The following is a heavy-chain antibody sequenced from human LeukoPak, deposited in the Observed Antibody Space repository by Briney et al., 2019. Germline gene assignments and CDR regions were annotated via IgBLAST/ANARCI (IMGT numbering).Heavy chain of an antibody. J-gene: IGHJ5*02. D-gene: IGHD3-22*01. Sequence: GASLQISCKGSGYIFTSYWIGWVRQLPGKGLEWMGIIYPGDSDTRYSPSFQGQVTISADKSISTAYLQWSSLKASDTAMYYCARSSKEDSSGYYRNWFDPWGQGTLVTVSS. CDR1: GYIFTSYW. CDR3: ARSSKEDSSGYYRNWFDP. CDR2: IYPGDSDT. V-gene: IGHV5-51*01.